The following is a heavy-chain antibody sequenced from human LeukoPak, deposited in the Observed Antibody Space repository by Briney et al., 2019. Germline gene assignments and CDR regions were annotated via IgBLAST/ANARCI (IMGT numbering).Heavy chain of an antibody. CDR3: ARDRGDPTDYYFDY. CDR1: GYTFTSYA. Sequence: GASVKVSCKASGYTFTSYAMHWVRQAPGQRLEWMGWINAGNGNTKYSQKFQGRVTITRDISASTVYMELSSLRSEDTAVYYCARDRGDPTDYYFDYWGQGTLVTVSS. V-gene: IGHV1-3*01. D-gene: IGHD2-21*02. J-gene: IGHJ4*02. CDR2: INAGNGNT.